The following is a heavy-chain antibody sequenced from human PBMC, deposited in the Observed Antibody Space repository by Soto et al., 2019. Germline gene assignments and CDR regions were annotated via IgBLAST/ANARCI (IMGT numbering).Heavy chain of an antibody. Sequence: EVQLVESGGGLVQPGRSLRLSCAASGFTFDDYVMHWVRQAPGKGLEWVSGISWNSGSIGYADSVKGRFTISRDNAKNSLYLQMNSLRAEDTALYYCAKDIRGDMVRGVKGFDYWGQGTLVTVSS. CDR1: GFTFDDYV. D-gene: IGHD3-10*01. V-gene: IGHV3-9*01. CDR2: ISWNSGSI. CDR3: AKDIRGDMVRGVKGFDY. J-gene: IGHJ4*02.